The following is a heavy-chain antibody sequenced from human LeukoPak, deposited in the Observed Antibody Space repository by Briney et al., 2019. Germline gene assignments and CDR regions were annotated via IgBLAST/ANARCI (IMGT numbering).Heavy chain of an antibody. CDR2: ISASGGST. Sequence: QPGGSLRLSCVASGFTFSSHVMSWVRQAPGKGLEWVSGISASGGSTYYADSVKGRFIISRDNSKNTLYLQMNSLRAEDTAVYYCAKELHNFIDYYMDVWGKGTTVTVSS. CDR1: GFTFSSHV. CDR3: AKELHNFIDYYMDV. V-gene: IGHV3-23*01. J-gene: IGHJ6*03. D-gene: IGHD3-16*02.